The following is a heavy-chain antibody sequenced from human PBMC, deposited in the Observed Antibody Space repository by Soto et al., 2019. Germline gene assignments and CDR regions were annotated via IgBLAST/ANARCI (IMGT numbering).Heavy chain of an antibody. D-gene: IGHD2-15*01. V-gene: IGHV3-23*01. Sequence: EVQLLESGGGLIQPGGSLRLSCAASGFTFSNFAVSWVRRAQGRGLEWVSSISATSGSTYYADFVKGRFTISRDNSRSTLYLQISSLRAEDSAMYYCAKAESCSSGGCFAIFDSWGQGTLVTVSS. CDR1: GFTFSNFA. CDR2: ISATSGST. J-gene: IGHJ4*02. CDR3: AKAESCSSGGCFAIFDS.